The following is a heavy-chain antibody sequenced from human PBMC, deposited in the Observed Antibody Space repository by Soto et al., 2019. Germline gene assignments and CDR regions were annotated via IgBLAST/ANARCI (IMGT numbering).Heavy chain of an antibody. J-gene: IGHJ4*02. CDR3: ARLPVADLYRDY. V-gene: IGHV1-69*12. Sequence: QVQPVQSGAEVKKPGSSVKFSCKASGGTFSSYAISWVRQAPGQGLEWMGGIIPIFGTANYAQKFQGRVTITADESTSTAYMELSRLRSEDTAVYYCARLPVADLYRDYWGQGTLVTVSS. CDR1: GGTFSSYA. CDR2: IIPIFGTA. D-gene: IGHD6-19*01.